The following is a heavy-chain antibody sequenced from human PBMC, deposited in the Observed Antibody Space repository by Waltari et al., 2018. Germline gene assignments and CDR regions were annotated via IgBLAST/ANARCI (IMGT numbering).Heavy chain of an antibody. CDR1: GFPFDNYA. Sequence: EVQLVESGGGLVQPGKSLRLSCATSGFPFDNYAMNWVRQPPGKGLEWVSDISWNSGSIGYADYVKGRFTISRDNAKNSLYLQMNSVRAEDTAFYYCARSSGSGTYTSIDYWGQGTLVTVSS. CDR3: ARSSGSGTYTSIDY. CDR2: ISWNSGSI. V-gene: IGHV3-9*01. J-gene: IGHJ4*02. D-gene: IGHD3-10*01.